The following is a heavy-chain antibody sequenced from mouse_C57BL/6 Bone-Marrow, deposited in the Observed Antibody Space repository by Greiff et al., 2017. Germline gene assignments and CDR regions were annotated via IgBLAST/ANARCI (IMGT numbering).Heavy chain of an antibody. CDR3: TGRGNYGDY. CDR2: IRLKSDNYAT. CDR1: GFTFSNYW. D-gene: IGHD3-1*01. J-gene: IGHJ2*01. Sequence: EVKVEESGGGLVQPGGSMKLSCVASGFTFSNYWMNWVRQSPEKGLEWVAQIRLKSDNYATHYAESVKGRFTISSDDSKSSVYLQMNNLRAEDTGIYYCTGRGNYGDYWGQGTTLTVSS. V-gene: IGHV6-3*01.